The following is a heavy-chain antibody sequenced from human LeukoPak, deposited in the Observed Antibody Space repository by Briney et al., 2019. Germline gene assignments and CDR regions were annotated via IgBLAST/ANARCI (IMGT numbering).Heavy chain of an antibody. CDR1: GFTYSSYA. D-gene: IGHD6-6*01. CDR2: ISGSGGST. V-gene: IGHV3-23*01. Sequence: GGSLRLSCAASGFTYSSYAMSWVRQAPGKGLEWVSAISGSGGSTYYADSVQGRFTISRDDSKNTLYLQMNSLRAEDTAIYYCAKDPYSSSTYFDYWGQGTLVIVSS. CDR3: AKDPYSSSTYFDY. J-gene: IGHJ4*02.